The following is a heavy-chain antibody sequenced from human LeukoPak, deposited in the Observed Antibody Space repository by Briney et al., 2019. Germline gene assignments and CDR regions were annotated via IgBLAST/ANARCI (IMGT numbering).Heavy chain of an antibody. J-gene: IGHJ3*02. V-gene: IGHV1-69*13. CDR2: IIPIFGTA. CDR1: GGTFSSNA. Sequence: ASVKVSCKASGGTFSSNAISWVRQAPGQGLEWMGGIIPIFGTANYAQKFQGRVTITADESTSTAYMELSSLRSEDTAVYYCARYSNYYDSSGYYYPGAFDIWGQGTMVTVSS. CDR3: ARYSNYYDSSGYYYPGAFDI. D-gene: IGHD3-22*01.